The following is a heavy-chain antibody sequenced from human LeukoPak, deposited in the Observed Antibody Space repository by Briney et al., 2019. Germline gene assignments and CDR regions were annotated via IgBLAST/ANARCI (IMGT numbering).Heavy chain of an antibody. J-gene: IGHJ4*02. CDR2: IYHTGST. CDR3: ARAGWIITRGIDY. CDR1: GYSISRGYY. V-gene: IGHV4-38-2*01. Sequence: SETLSLTCGVSGYSISRGYYWAWIRQPPGKGLEWIGTIYHTGSTYYTPSLGSRVTISVDTSKNEFSLNLNSVTAADTAVYYCARAGWIITRGIDYWGQGALVTDSS. D-gene: IGHD3-10*01.